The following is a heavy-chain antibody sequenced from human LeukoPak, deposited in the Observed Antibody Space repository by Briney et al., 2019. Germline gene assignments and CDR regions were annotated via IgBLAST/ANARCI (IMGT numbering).Heavy chain of an antibody. CDR3: ARVSSGSYYFDS. V-gene: IGHV4-30-4*01. J-gene: IGHJ4*02. D-gene: IGHD1-26*01. CDR2: IYHSGST. Sequence: SQTLSLTCTVSGGSISSGDYYWSWIRQPPGKGLEWIGEIYHSGSTNYSPSLKSRVTISVDKSKNQFSLKVTSVTAADTAVYYCARVSSGSYYFDSWGQGTLVTVSS. CDR1: GGSISSGDYY.